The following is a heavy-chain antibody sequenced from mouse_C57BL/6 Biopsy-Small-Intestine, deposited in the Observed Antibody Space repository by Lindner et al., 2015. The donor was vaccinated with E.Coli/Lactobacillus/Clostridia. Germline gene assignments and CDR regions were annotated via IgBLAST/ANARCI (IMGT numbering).Heavy chain of an antibody. D-gene: IGHD1-1*01. J-gene: IGHJ2*01. CDR2: IDPEDGET. V-gene: IGHV14-2*01. CDR1: GFNIKDYY. CDR3: ASYGSSYYFDY. Sequence: VQLQESGAELVKPGAPVKLSCTASGFNIKDYYMHWVKQRTEQGLEWIGRIDPEDGETKYAPKFQGKATITADTSSNTAYLQLSSLTSEDTAVYYCASYGSSYYFDYWGQGTTLTVSS.